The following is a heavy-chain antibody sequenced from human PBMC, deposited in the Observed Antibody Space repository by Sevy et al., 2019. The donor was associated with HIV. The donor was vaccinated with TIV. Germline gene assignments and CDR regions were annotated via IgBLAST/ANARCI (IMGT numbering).Heavy chain of an antibody. D-gene: IGHD3-22*01. CDR3: ARSHDIGGRYSEYYYYYGMDV. CDR1: GYVFTNYG. J-gene: IGHJ6*02. V-gene: IGHV1-18*01. Sequence: ASVKVSCKASGYVFTNYGISWVRQAPGQGLEWMGWISAFSGNTNYAQNLQGRVTMTTDTSTTTAYMELRSLRSDDTAVYYCARSHDIGGRYSEYYYYYGMDVWGQGTSVTVSS. CDR2: ISAFSGNT.